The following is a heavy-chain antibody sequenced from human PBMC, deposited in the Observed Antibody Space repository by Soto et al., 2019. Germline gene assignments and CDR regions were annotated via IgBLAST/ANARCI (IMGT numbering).Heavy chain of an antibody. J-gene: IGHJ6*02. CDR1: GFTFTTYA. CDR3: AKGELTYGAVGAEGHYYAMDV. CDR2: ISDSGGST. D-gene: IGHD1-26*01. Sequence: EVQLLESGGGLIQPGGSLRLSCAASGFTFTTYAMSWVRQAPGKGLEWVSLISDSGGSTHYADSVKGRFTVSRDNSKSALYLQMGSLRAEDTAVYYCAKGELTYGAVGAEGHYYAMDVWGQGTTVTVSS. V-gene: IGHV3-23*01.